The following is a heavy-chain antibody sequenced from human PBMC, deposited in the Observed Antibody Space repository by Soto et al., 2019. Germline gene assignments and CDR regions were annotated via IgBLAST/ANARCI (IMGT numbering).Heavy chain of an antibody. CDR1: GGSISSGGYY. J-gene: IGHJ5*02. V-gene: IGHV4-31*03. D-gene: IGHD2-21*02. CDR3: ARGGPPCLYCGGDSPNWFDP. CDR2: IYYSGST. Sequence: SETLSLTCTVSGGSISSGGYYWSWIRQHPGKGLEWIGYIYYSGSTYYNPSLKSRVTISVDTSKNQFSLKLSSVTAADTAVYYCARGGPPCLYCGGDSPNWFDPWGQGTLVTVSS.